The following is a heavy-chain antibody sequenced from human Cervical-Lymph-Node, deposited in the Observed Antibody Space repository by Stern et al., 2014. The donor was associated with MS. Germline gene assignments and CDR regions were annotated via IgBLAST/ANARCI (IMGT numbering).Heavy chain of an antibody. Sequence: VQLVESGAEVKKPGASVKVSCKASGYTFTNYYIHWVRQTPGQGLEWMGIISPSGGSTNYAERFQGRVIMSRDTSTSTVYMELSSLRSEDTAVYYDSSAFGIWGQGTRVIVSS. CDR1: GYTFTNYY. V-gene: IGHV1-46*01. CDR3: SSAFGI. D-gene: IGHD3-22*01. J-gene: IGHJ3*02. CDR2: ISPSGGST.